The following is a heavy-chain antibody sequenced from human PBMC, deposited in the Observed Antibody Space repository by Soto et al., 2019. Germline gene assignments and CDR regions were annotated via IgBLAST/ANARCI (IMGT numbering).Heavy chain of an antibody. J-gene: IGHJ4*02. CDR1: GFTFSSYG. Sequence: QVQMVESGGGVVQPGRSLRLSCAASGFTFSSYGMHWVRQAPGKGLEWVAVIWYDGSNKYYADSVKGRFTISRDNSKNTLYLQIHSLRAEDKAVYYCARDYDISVGGFDYWGQGTLVTVSS. CDR3: ARDYDISVGGFDY. D-gene: IGHD3-9*01. CDR2: IWYDGSNK. V-gene: IGHV3-33*01.